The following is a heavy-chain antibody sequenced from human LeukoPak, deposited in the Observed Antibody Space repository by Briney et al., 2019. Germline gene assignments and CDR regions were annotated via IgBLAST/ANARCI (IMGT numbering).Heavy chain of an antibody. D-gene: IGHD4-17*01. V-gene: IGHV1-18*01. J-gene: IGHJ4*02. Sequence: ASVKVSCKAPGYTFTSYGISWVRQAPGQGLEWMGWISAYSGNTNYAQKLQGRVTMTTDTSTSTAYMELRSLRSDDTAVYYCARRMTTVTTFDYWGQGTLVTVSS. CDR1: GYTFTSYG. CDR2: ISAYSGNT. CDR3: ARRMTTVTTFDY.